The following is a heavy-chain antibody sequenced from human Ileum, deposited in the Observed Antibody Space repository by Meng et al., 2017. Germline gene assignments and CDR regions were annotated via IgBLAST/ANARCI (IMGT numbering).Heavy chain of an antibody. CDR1: GGSFSHYD. Sequence: QVQLQESGPGLVKPSATLSLTCAFYGGSFSHYDWNWIRQFPGKGLEWIGQINHSGSSNYNPSLSSRVTISADMSKSQSSLKLSSVTAADTAVYYCRLAYCIGDCGDYWGQGTLVTVSS. CDR3: RLAYCIGDCGDY. D-gene: IGHD2-21*02. CDR2: INHSGSS. J-gene: IGHJ4*02. V-gene: IGHV4-34*10.